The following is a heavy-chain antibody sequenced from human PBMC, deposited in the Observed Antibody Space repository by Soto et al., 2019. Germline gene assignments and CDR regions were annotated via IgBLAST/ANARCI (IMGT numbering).Heavy chain of an antibody. CDR2: IYYSVTT. Sequence: PGKGLEWIGNIYYSVTTYYNPSLGSRVTLSVDTSKNQFSLRLNSVTAADTAVFFFSSRRRHTRLAPGLGIPAEPSSDL. J-gene: IGHJ2*01. D-gene: IGHD3-9*01. V-gene: IGHV4-39*01. CDR3: SSRRRHTRLAPGLGIPAEPSSDL.